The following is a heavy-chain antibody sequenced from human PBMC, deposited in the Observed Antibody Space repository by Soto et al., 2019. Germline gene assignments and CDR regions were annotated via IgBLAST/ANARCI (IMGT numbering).Heavy chain of an antibody. CDR1: GYSFTSNW. V-gene: IGHV5-10-1*01. D-gene: IGHD4-17*01. J-gene: IGHJ4*02. CDR3: ATHQPFYASDYRARSH. Sequence: GESLKISCKGSGYSFTSNWISWVRQVPGKGLEWMGRIDPSDSYTTYSPSFQGHVTISADKSISTAYLQWTSLKASDTAMYYCATHQPFYASDYRARSHWGQVTLITVSS. CDR2: IDPSDSYT.